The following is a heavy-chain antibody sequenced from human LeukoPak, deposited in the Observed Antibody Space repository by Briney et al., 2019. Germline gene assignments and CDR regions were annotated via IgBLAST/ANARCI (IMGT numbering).Heavy chain of an antibody. D-gene: IGHD6-13*01. V-gene: IGHV3-21*01. CDR2: ISSSSSYI. Sequence: AGGSLRLSCAASGFTFSSYSMNWVRQAPGKGLEWVSSISSSSSYIYYADSVKGRFTISRDNAKNSLYLQMNSLRAEDTAVYYCAREGAFIAAAASFDYWGQGTLVTVSS. J-gene: IGHJ4*02. CDR3: AREGAFIAAAASFDY. CDR1: GFTFSSYS.